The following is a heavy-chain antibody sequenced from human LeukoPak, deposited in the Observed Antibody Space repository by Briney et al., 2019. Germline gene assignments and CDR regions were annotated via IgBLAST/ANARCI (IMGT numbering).Heavy chain of an antibody. D-gene: IGHD2-2*01. Sequence: GASVKVSCKASGYTFTGYYMHWVRQAHGQGLEWMGWINPNSGGTNYAQKFQGRVTMTRDTSISTAYMELSRLRSDDTAVYYCARAVGVVVPADYWGQGTLVTVSS. CDR3: ARAVGVVVPADY. V-gene: IGHV1-2*02. CDR1: GYTFTGYY. J-gene: IGHJ4*02. CDR2: INPNSGGT.